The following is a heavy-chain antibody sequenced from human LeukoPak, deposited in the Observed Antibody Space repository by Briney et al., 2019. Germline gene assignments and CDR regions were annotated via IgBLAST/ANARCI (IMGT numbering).Heavy chain of an antibody. CDR3: AKDLYSSPGGYFDF. Sequence: PGGSLRLSCAASGFTFSNYAMTWVRQAPGKGPEWVSGISVGGGSTYYADSVKGRFAISRDNSKKTLYLQMNSLRPEDTAVYYCAKDLYSSPGGYFDFWGQGTLVTVSS. J-gene: IGHJ4*02. D-gene: IGHD6-13*01. V-gene: IGHV3-23*01. CDR2: ISVGGGST. CDR1: GFTFSNYA.